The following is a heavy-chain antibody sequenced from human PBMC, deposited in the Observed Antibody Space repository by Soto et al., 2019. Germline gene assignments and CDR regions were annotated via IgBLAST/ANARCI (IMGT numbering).Heavy chain of an antibody. J-gene: IGHJ1*01. Sequence: EVQLVESGGGLVQPGGSLRLSCAASGFTFSIYWMHWVLQAPGKGLVWVSSISSDASRTSYADPVKGRFTISRDNAKNTVFLQKNSVRAEDTAVYYCERLPNKSPHTWGQGTLVIVSP. CDR3: ERLPNKSPHT. CDR2: ISSDASRT. CDR1: GFTFSIYW. V-gene: IGHV3-74*01.